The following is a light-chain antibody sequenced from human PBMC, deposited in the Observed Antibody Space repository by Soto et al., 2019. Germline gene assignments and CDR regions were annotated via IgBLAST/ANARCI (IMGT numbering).Light chain of an antibody. V-gene: IGKV3-20*01. CDR1: QSVTSSF. CDR3: HQYGSSPLT. CDR2: GAS. J-gene: IGKJ4*01. Sequence: EIVLTQSPGTLSLSPGVRVTLSCRASQSVTSSFLGWYQQKPGQAPRLLIHGASTRATGIPDRFSGSGSGTDFALTVSRLEAEDFAVYYCHQYGSSPLTFGGGTKVEI.